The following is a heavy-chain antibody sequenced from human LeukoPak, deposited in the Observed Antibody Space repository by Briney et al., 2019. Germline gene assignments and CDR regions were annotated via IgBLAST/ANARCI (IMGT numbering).Heavy chain of an antibody. Sequence: PGRSLRLSCAASGFTFSSYAMHWVRQAPGKGLEWVAVISYDGSNKYYADSVKGRFTISRDNSKNTLYLQMNSLRAEDTAVYYRAREGRSMVRGVTRSWFDPWGQGTLVTVSS. V-gene: IGHV3-30-3*01. J-gene: IGHJ5*02. CDR1: GFTFSSYA. CDR2: ISYDGSNK. CDR3: AREGRSMVRGVTRSWFDP. D-gene: IGHD3-10*01.